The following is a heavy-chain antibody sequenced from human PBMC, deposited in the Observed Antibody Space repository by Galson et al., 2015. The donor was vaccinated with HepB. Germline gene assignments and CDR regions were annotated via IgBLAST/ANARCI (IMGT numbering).Heavy chain of an antibody. J-gene: IGHJ3*01. CDR1: GVSISDDTYY. V-gene: IGHV4-39*01. D-gene: IGHD3-10*01. Sequence: ETLSLTCTVSGVSISDDTYYWGWIRQTPGMGLEWIGSLFDSAKTYYSPSLESRVSISVDTSKNQFSLNLTSVTAADRAVYYCARHRGNYGFFEFDVWGQGTMVTVSS. CDR2: LFDSAKT. CDR3: ARHRGNYGFFEFDV.